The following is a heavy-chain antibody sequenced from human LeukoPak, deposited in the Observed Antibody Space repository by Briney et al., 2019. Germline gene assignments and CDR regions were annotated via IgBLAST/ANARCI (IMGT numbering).Heavy chain of an antibody. CDR3: ARDRNRYTLDY. D-gene: IGHD1-14*01. V-gene: IGHV3-48*01. CDR1: GFTFSSYS. CDR2: ISSSSSTI. J-gene: IGHJ4*02. Sequence: QPGGSMRLSCAASGFTFSSYSMNWVRQAPGKGLEWVSYISSSSSTIYYADSVKGRFTISRDNAKNSLYLQMNSLRAEDTAVYYCARDRNRYTLDYWGQGTLVTVSS.